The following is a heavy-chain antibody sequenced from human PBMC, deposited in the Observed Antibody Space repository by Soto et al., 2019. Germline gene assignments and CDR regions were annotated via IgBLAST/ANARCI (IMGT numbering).Heavy chain of an antibody. V-gene: IGHV5-51*01. Sequence: PGESLKISCKGSGYSFTTYWIGWVRQMPGKGLEWMGIIYPGDSDTRNSPSFQGQVTISADKSISTAYLQWSSLKASDTAMYYCARQVYNYDILAPHAFDIWGQGKMVTVSS. J-gene: IGHJ3*02. CDR3: ARQVYNYDILAPHAFDI. CDR2: IYPGDSDT. CDR1: GYSFTTYW. D-gene: IGHD3-9*01.